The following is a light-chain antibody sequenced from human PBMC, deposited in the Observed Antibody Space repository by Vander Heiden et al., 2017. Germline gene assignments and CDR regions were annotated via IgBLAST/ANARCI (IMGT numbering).Light chain of an antibody. CDR1: QSISSW. J-gene: IGKJ1*01. CDR3: QQYNSYSET. V-gene: IGKV1-5*01. CDR2: DAS. Sequence: DIQMTQFPSTLSASVGDRVTITCRASQSISSWLAWYQQKPGKAPKLLIYDASSLESGVPSRFSGSGSVTEFTLTISSLQPDDFATYYCQQYNSYSETFGQGTKVEIK.